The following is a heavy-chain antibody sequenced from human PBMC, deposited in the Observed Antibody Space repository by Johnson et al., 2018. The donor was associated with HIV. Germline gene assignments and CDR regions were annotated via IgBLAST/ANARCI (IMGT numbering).Heavy chain of an antibody. CDR3: TTDGYGGYSYGYGAFDI. CDR1: TFSVSSNS. J-gene: IGHJ3*02. V-gene: IGHV3-66*01. CDR2: LHRDGTT. D-gene: IGHD5-18*01. Sequence: VQLVESGGGLVRPGGSLRLSCAPSTFSVSSNSMTWVRQTPGKGLEWVSILHRDGTTYYADSVTGRFTISRDNSKNTLYLQMNSLKTEDTAVYYCTTDGYGGYSYGYGAFDIWGQGTMVTVSS.